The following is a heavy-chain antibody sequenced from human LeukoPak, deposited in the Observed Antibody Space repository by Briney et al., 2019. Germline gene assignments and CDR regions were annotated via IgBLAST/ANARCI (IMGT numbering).Heavy chain of an antibody. CDR2: ISSSGSTI. V-gene: IGHV3-11*01. CDR3: ASGRLRYYDILTGFGPSPDY. D-gene: IGHD3-9*01. CDR1: GFTFSDYY. Sequence: GGSLRLSCAASGFTFSDYYMSWIRQAPGKGLEWVSYISSSGSTIYYADSVKGRFTISRDNAKNSLYLQMNSLRAEDTAVYYCASGRLRYYDILTGFGPSPDYWGQGTLVTVSS. J-gene: IGHJ4*02.